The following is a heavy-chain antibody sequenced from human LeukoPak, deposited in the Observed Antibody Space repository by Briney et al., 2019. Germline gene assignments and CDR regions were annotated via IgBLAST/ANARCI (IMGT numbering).Heavy chain of an antibody. CDR2: MRSDGSSN. V-gene: IGHV3-30*02. D-gene: IGHD3-10*01. CDR3: ARDQAGTWGLDY. J-gene: IGHJ4*02. CDR1: GFTFSSYG. Sequence: PGRSLRLSCAASGFTFSSYGIHWVRQAPGKGLEWVAFMRSDGSSNYYADSVKGRFTISRDNSESTLYLQMDSLRAEDTAVYFCARDQAGTWGLDYWGQGTLVTVSS.